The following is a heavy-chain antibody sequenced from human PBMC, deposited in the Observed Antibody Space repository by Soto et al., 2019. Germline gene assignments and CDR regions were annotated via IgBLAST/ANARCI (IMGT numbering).Heavy chain of an antibody. D-gene: IGHD6-13*01. V-gene: IGHV3-30*18. Sequence: QVQLVESGGGVVQPGRSLRLSCAASGFTFSSYGMHWVRQAPGKGLEWVAAISYDGSNKNYVDSVKGRFTISRDNSKNTLYLEMNSLKAEDTAVYYCAKVVEQHLVRLAFDIWGQGTLVTVSS. CDR3: AKVVEQHLVRLAFDI. CDR1: GFTFSSYG. J-gene: IGHJ3*02. CDR2: ISYDGSNK.